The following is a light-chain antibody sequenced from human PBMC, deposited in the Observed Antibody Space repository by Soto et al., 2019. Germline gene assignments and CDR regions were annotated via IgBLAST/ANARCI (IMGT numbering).Light chain of an antibody. V-gene: IGLV1-44*01. CDR1: SSNIGSNT. Sequence: QSVLTQPPSASGTPGQRVTISCSGSSSNIGSNTVNWYQQLPGTAPKLLIYSNNQRPSGVPDRFSGSKSGTSASLAISGLQSEDEAEYYCAAWDDSLNAFYVFGTGTKVTVL. J-gene: IGLJ1*01. CDR2: SNN. CDR3: AAWDDSLNAFYV.